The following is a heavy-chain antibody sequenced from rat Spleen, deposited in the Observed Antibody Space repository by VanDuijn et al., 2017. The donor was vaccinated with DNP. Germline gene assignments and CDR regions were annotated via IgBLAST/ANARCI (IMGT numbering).Heavy chain of an antibody. CDR1: GFTFNNHG. CDR2: ISSGGDII. CDR3: ARHEDYSSYIYGFAY. J-gene: IGHJ3*01. Sequence: EVQLVESGGGLVQPGRSLKLSCAASGFTFNNHGMAWVRQAPTKGLEWVASISSGGDIIFYRDSVKGRFTISRDNAQNTQYLKMDSLRSEDTATYFCARHEDYSSYIYGFAYWGQGTLVTVSS. V-gene: IGHV5S13*01. D-gene: IGHD1-2*01.